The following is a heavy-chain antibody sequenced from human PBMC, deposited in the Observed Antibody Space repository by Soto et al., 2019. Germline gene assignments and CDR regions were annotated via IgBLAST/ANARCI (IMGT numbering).Heavy chain of an antibody. CDR2: ISSGGGNI. J-gene: IGHJ4*02. CDR1: GFPFSSYE. Sequence: EVQLVESGGVLVQPGESLRLSCAASGFPFSSYEMNWVRQAPGKGLEWVSYISSGGGNIYYAESVKGRFTISRDNAKNSVDLQMNSLRAEDTAVYYCARDRWLRYSGYDWHFDYWAQGTLVTVSS. CDR3: ARDRWLRYSGYDWHFDY. V-gene: IGHV3-48*03. D-gene: IGHD5-12*01.